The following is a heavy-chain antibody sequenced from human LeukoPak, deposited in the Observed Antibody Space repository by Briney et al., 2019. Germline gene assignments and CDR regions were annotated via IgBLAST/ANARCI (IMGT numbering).Heavy chain of an antibody. CDR2: IYYSGST. CDR1: GGSISSSSYY. CDR3: ARQLRFLEWSPFDY. V-gene: IGHV4-39*01. Sequence: SETLSLTCTVSGGSISSSSYYWGWIRQPPGKGLEWIGSIYYSGSTYYNPSLKSRVTISVDTSKNQFSLKLSSVTAADTAVYYCARQLRFLEWSPFDYWGQGTLVTVSS. J-gene: IGHJ4*02. D-gene: IGHD3-3*01.